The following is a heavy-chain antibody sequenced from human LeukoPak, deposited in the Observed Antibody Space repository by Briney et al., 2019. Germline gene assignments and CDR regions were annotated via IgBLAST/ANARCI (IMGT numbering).Heavy chain of an antibody. CDR1: GGSISSFY. V-gene: IGHV4-4*07. J-gene: IGHJ6*03. D-gene: IGHD3-16*01. CDR3: ARGLGGAYYYMDV. CDR2: VDTSGST. Sequence: PSETLSLTCSVSGGSISSFYWTWVRQPAGKGLEWIGRVDTSGSTHYNPSLKGRVTMSLDTSKYQFSLRLNSVTVADTAVYYCARGLGGAYYYMDVWAKGPRSPSP.